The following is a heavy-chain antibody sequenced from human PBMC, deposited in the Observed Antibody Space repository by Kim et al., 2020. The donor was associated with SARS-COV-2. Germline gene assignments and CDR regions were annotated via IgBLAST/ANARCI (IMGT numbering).Heavy chain of an antibody. CDR3: ARFIVATTNDFTTFLAGLTNWFDP. CDR1: GGSISSSNW. V-gene: IGHV4-4*02. Sequence: SETLSLTCAVSGGSISSSNWWSWVRQPPGKGLEWIGEICHSGSTNYNPSLKSRVTISVDKSKNQFSLKLSSVTAADTAVYYCARFIVATTNDFTTFLAGLTNWFDPWGQGTLVTVSS. J-gene: IGHJ5*02. D-gene: IGHD5-12*01. CDR2: ICHSGST.